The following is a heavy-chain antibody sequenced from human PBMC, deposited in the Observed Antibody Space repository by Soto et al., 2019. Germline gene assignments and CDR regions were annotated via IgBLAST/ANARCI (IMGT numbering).Heavy chain of an antibody. D-gene: IGHD3-22*01. CDR2: ISYDGNNR. Sequence: GGSLRLSCAASGFTFSNFAMHWVRQAPGKGLEWVTVISYDGNNRYYTDSVKGRFTISRDNSQNTLYLQMNSLRAEDTAVYYCARAPVVNDFDCWGQGTLVTVSS. CDR3: ARAPVVNDFDC. CDR1: GFTFSNFA. J-gene: IGHJ4*02. V-gene: IGHV3-30*03.